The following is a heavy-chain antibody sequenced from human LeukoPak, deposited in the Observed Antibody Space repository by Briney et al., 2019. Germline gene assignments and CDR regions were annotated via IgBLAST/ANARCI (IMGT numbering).Heavy chain of an antibody. Sequence: GGSLRLSXAASGFTFRSYAMSWVRQAPGKGLEWVSAISGSGGSTYYADSVEGRFTISRDNSKNTLYLQMNSLRAEDTAVYYCAKALQTIVATTVSHWGQGTMVTVSS. CDR3: AKALQTIVATTVSH. J-gene: IGHJ3*01. CDR1: GFTFRSYA. V-gene: IGHV3-23*01. D-gene: IGHD5-12*01. CDR2: ISGSGGST.